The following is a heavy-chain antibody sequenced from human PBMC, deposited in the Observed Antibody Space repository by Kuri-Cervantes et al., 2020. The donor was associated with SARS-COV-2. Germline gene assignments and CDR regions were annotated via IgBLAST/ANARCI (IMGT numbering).Heavy chain of an antibody. D-gene: IGHD3-3*01. CDR1: GYTFTSYD. J-gene: IGHJ3*01. Sequence: ASVKVSCKASGYTFTSYDINWVRQATGQGLEWMGWMNPNSGNTGYAQKFQGRVTMTRNTSISTAYMELSSLRSEDTAVYYCATDFLRFSEWFPWGQGTMVTVSS. CDR3: ATDFLRFSEWFP. V-gene: IGHV1-8*01. CDR2: MNPNSGNT.